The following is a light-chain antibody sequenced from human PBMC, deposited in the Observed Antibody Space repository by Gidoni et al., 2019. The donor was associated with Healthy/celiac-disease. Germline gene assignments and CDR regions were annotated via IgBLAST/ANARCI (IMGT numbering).Light chain of an antibody. J-gene: IGKJ3*01. V-gene: IGKV1-8*01. CDR2: AAS. CDR3: QQYYSYPPIFT. Sequence: AIRITQSPSSLSASTGDRVTITCRASQGISSYLAWYQQKPGKAPKLLIYAASTLQSGVPSRFSGSGSGTDFTLTISCLQSEDFATYYCQQYYSYPPIFTFXPXTKVDIK. CDR1: QGISSY.